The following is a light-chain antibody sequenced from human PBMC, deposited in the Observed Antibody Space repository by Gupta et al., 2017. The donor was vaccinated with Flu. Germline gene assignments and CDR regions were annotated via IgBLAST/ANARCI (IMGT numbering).Light chain of an antibody. Sequence: DVVMTQSPLSLPVTLGQPASIFCRSSQSVVSSDGNTFLNWFQQRPGQSPRRLIYQVSNRDSGVPDRFRGSGSGNXFTLRIXMVEAEDVGIYYCMQCKQWPYTFGXGTKLEIK. CDR1: QSVVSSDGNTF. J-gene: IGKJ2*01. V-gene: IGKV2-30*01. CDR3: MQCKQWPYT. CDR2: QVS.